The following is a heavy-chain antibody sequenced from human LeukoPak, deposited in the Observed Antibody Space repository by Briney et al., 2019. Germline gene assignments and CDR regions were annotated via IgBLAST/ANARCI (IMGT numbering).Heavy chain of an antibody. D-gene: IGHD3-3*01. J-gene: IGHJ4*02. CDR1: GFIFGDYA. CDR3: AKVGVESPDY. Sequence: PGGSLRLSCEASGFIFGDYALSWVRQAPGKGLEWVSAISGSGGSTYYADSVKGRFTISRDNSKNTLYLQMNSLRAEDTAVYYCAKVGVESPDYWGQGTLVTVSS. V-gene: IGHV3-23*01. CDR2: ISGSGGST.